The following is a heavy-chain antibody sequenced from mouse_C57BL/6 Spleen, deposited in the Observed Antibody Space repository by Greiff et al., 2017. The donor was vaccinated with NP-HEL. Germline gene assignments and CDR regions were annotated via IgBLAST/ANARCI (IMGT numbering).Heavy chain of an antibody. CDR2: IYPRSGNT. CDR3: TCGGYAY. CDR1: GYTFTDDG. J-gene: IGHJ3*01. Sequence: QVQLQQSGAELARPGASVKLSCTASGYTFTDDGMSWVKQRTGQGLEWIGWIYPRSGNTDYNAKFKGKATITADTSSNTAYMQLRSLSSEDTAVYYCTCGGYAYWGQGTPVTVAA. V-gene: IGHV1-81*01. D-gene: IGHD1-1*02.